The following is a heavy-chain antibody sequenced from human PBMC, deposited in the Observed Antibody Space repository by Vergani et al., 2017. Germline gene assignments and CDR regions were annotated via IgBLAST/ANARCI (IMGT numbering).Heavy chain of an antibody. Sequence: VQLVESGGGLVQPGGSLRLSCAASGFTFSSYGMHWVRQAPGKGLEWVAVIWYDGSNKYYADSVKGRFTISRDNSKNTLYLQMNSLRAEDTAVYYCASSLFQPNPDYWGQGTLVTVSS. V-gene: IGHV3-33*08. D-gene: IGHD1-14*01. CDR3: ASSLFQPNPDY. J-gene: IGHJ4*02. CDR2: IWYDGSNK. CDR1: GFTFSSYG.